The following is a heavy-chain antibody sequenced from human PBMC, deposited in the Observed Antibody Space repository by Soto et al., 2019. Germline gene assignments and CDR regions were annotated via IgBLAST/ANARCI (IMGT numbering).Heavy chain of an antibody. V-gene: IGHV3-30*18. Sequence: GGSLRLSCAASGFTFSSYGMHWVRQAPGKGLEWVAVISYDGSNKYYADSVKGRFTISRDNSKNTLYLQMNSLRAEDTAVYYCAKDLSKGGLVVVAANHAFDIWGQGTMVTVSS. CDR2: ISYDGSNK. CDR3: AKDLSKGGLVVVAANHAFDI. CDR1: GFTFSSYG. J-gene: IGHJ3*02. D-gene: IGHD2-15*01.